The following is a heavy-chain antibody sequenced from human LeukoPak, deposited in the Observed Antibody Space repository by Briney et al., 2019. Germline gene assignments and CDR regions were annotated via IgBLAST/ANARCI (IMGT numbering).Heavy chain of an antibody. D-gene: IGHD5-24*01. CDR3: ARVGEEMATTLDY. Sequence: SETLSLTCAVSGGSISNITNSNWWSWVRQPPGKGLEWIGEIYHSGSTNYNPSLKSRVTISVDTSKNQFSLKLSSVTAADTAVYYCARVGEEMATTLDYWGQGTLVTVSS. CDR2: IYHSGST. J-gene: IGHJ4*02. V-gene: IGHV4-4*02. CDR1: GGSISNITNSNW.